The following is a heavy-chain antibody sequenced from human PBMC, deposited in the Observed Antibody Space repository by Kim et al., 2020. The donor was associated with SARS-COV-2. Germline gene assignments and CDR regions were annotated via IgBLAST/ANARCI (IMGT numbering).Heavy chain of an antibody. CDR3: AEYSSNY. J-gene: IGHJ1*01. CDR2: ISGSGGST. Sequence: GGSLRLSSAASGFTFSSYAMNWVRQAPGKGLEWVSTISGSGGSTYYADSVKGRFTMSRDNSKNTLYLQMNSLRAEDTAVYYCAEYSSNYWGQGTLVTVSS. D-gene: IGHD6-6*01. V-gene: IGHV3-23*01. CDR1: GFTFSSYA.